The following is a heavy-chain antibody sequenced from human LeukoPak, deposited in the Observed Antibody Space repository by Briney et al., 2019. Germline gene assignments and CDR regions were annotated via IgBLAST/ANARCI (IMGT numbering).Heavy chain of an antibody. Sequence: ASVKVSCKASGYTFTSYGISWVRQAPGQGLEWMGWISAYNGNTNYAQKFQERVTITRDMSTSTAYMELSSLRSEDTAVYYCAADPERGSGIYYYMDVWGKGTTVTVSS. V-gene: IGHV1-18*01. CDR1: GYTFTSYG. CDR3: AADPERGSGIYYYMDV. J-gene: IGHJ6*03. D-gene: IGHD3-10*01. CDR2: ISAYNGNT.